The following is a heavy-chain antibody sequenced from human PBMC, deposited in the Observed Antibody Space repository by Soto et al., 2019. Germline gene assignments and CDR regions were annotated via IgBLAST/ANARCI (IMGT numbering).Heavy chain of an antibody. CDR2: ISSSSVYI. D-gene: IGHD3-9*01. J-gene: IGHJ4*02. Sequence: GGSLRLSCAASGFTFSSYSMNWVRQAPGKGLEWVSSISSSSVYILYADSVKGRFTISRDNAENSLYLQMSSLRADDTAVNYCARFETQPPFHLEYWGQGTLVTVSS. V-gene: IGHV3-21*01. CDR1: GFTFSSYS. CDR3: ARFETQPPFHLEY.